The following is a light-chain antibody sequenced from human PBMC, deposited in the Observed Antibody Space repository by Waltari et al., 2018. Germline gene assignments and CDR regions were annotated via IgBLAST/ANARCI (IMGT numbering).Light chain of an antibody. J-gene: IGKJ1*01. CDR2: WAS. Sequence: IVMTQFPDSQAVSLGGGAPTSCKSSRSVLYGENNKNYLAWYQQKAGQPPKLLIYWASTREFGVPGRFSGSGSDTDFTLTITNLQAEDVAVYYCQQYYGDPRTFGQGTTVEIK. CDR3: QQYYGDPRT. V-gene: IGKV4-1*01. CDR1: RSVLYGENNKNY.